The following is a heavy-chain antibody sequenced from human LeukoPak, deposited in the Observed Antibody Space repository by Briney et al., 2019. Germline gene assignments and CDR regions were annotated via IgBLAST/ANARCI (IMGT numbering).Heavy chain of an antibody. CDR3: AKAGVILNWFDP. V-gene: IGHV3-23*01. Sequence: PGGSLRLSCTASGFTFSSYAMSWVRQAPGKGLEWVSAISGSGGSTYYADSVKGRFTISRDNSKNTLYLQMNSLRAEDTAVYYCAKAGVILNWFDPWGQGTLVTVSS. J-gene: IGHJ5*02. CDR1: GFTFSSYA. D-gene: IGHD2/OR15-2a*01. CDR2: ISGSGGST.